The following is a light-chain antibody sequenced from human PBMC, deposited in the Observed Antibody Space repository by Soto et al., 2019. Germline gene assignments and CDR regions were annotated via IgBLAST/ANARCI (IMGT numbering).Light chain of an antibody. V-gene: IGLV2-14*01. Sequence: QSALTQPASVTGSPGLSITISCTGTSSDVGAYNYVSWYQRQSGKAPKLLIHEVSSRPAGVSDRFSGSKSGNTASLTISGLQAEDEADYYCSAFATSRAYVFGIGTKVTVL. CDR1: SSDVGAYNY. CDR3: SAFATSRAYV. CDR2: EVS. J-gene: IGLJ1*01.